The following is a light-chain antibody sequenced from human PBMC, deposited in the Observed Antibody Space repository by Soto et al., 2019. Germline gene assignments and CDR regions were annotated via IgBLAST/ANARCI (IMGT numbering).Light chain of an antibody. V-gene: IGKV3-11*01. CDR2: DAS. CDR1: QSVSSY. CDR3: QQRSSWPRT. J-gene: IGKJ1*01. Sequence: EIVLTQSPATLSLSPGERATLSCRASQSVSSYLAWYQQKAGQAPRLLIYDASNRATGIPARFSGSGSVTDFTLTISRLKPEDFAVYYCQQRSSWPRTFGLGTKVEI.